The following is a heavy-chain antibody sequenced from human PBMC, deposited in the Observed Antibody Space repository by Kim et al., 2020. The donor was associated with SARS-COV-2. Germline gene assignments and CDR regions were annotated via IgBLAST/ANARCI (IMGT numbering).Heavy chain of an antibody. CDR2: ISYDGSNK. CDR3: ARDQGNWNEVPFDY. J-gene: IGHJ4*02. D-gene: IGHD1-1*01. Sequence: GGSLRLSCAASGFTFSSYAMHWVRQAPGKGLEWVAVISYDGSNKYYADSVKGRFTISRDNSKNTLYLQMNSLRAEDTAVYYCARDQGNWNEVPFDYWGQGTLVTVSS. V-gene: IGHV3-30-3*01. CDR1: GFTFSSYA.